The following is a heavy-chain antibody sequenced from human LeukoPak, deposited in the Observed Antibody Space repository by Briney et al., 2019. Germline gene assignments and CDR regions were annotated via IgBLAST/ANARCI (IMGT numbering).Heavy chain of an antibody. CDR1: GYSISSGYY. CDR3: ARNFREISSGYYYPLDY. CDR2: IYYSGST. D-gene: IGHD3-22*01. J-gene: IGHJ4*02. V-gene: IGHV4-38-2*01. Sequence: PSETLSLTCAVSGYSISSGYYWGWIRQPPGKGLEWIGSIYYSGSTYYNPSLKSRVTISVDTSKNQFSLKLSSVTAADTAVYYCARNFREISSGYYYPLDYWGQGTLVTVSS.